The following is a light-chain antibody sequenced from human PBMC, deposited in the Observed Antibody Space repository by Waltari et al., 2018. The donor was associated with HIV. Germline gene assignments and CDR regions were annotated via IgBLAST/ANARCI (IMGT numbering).Light chain of an antibody. J-gene: IGLJ1*01. Sequence: QSALTQPASVSGSPGQSITISCPGTNSDVGAYDFVSWYQQHPGKAPKLLIYKSFHRASGISDRFSASRSGNTASLTISGLQPEDEADYYCCAYASTNSPYYIFGGGTTVT. CDR1: NSDVGAYDF. V-gene: IGLV2-14*01. CDR2: KSF. CDR3: CAYASTNSPYYI.